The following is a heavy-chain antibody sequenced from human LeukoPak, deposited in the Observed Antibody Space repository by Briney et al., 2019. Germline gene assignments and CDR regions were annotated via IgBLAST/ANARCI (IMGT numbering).Heavy chain of an antibody. CDR3: ARGIGDYVSFYGMDV. V-gene: IGHV3-33*01. Sequence: PGGSLRLSCAASRVTLSAYGVHSVAQAPGKGLEWGAVIWFDGSNIDYSDSVRGRFTISRDNSKNTLYLQMNSLRAEDTGVYYCARGIGDYVSFYGMDVWGQGTTVTVSS. D-gene: IGHD4-17*01. J-gene: IGHJ6*01. CDR1: RVTLSAYG. CDR2: IWFDGSNI.